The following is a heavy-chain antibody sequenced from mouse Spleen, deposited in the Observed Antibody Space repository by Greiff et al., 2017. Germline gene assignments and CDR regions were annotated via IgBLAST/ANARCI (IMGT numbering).Heavy chain of an antibody. CDR1: GYSITSGYY. D-gene: IGHD2-4*01. CDR2: ISYDGSN. CDR3: AREDDYDRFAY. J-gene: IGHJ3*01. Sequence: EVQVVESGPGLVKPSQSLSLTCSVTGYSITSGYYWNWIRQFPGNKLEWMGYISYDGSNNYNPSLKNRISITRDTSKNQFFLKLNSVTTEDTATYYCAREDDYDRFAYWGQGTLVTVSA. V-gene: IGHV3-6*01.